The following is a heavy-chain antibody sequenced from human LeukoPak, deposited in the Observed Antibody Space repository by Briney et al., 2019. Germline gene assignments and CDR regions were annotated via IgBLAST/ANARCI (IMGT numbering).Heavy chain of an antibody. J-gene: IGHJ4*02. V-gene: IGHV3-21*01. Sequence: GGSLRLSCAASGFTFSSYSMNWVRQAPGKGLEWVSSISSSSYIYYADSVKGRFTISRDNAKNSLYLQMNSLRAEDTAVYYCARDQATSYYFDYWGQGTLVTVSS. CDR3: ARDQATSYYFDY. CDR2: ISSSSYI. D-gene: IGHD5-24*01. CDR1: GFTFSSYS.